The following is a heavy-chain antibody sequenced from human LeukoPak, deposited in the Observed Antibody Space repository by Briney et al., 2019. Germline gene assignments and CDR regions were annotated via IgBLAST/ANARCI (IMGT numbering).Heavy chain of an antibody. J-gene: IGHJ5*02. CDR2: IYNGVNT. CDR3: ARSRAFNSGAFDP. CDR1: GASVSSASY. D-gene: IGHD1-26*01. V-gene: IGHV4-61*01. Sequence: SETLSHTCTVSGASVSSASYWTWIRQPPGQGVEWIAHIYNGVNTNYNPSLKSRVTISVDTSKNQFSLRLNSVTAADTAVYYCARSRAFNSGAFDPWGQGSLVTVSS.